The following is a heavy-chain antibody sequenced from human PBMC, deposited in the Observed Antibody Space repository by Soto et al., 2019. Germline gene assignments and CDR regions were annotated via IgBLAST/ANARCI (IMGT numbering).Heavy chain of an antibody. CDR1: GGSISSCDYY. D-gene: IGHD1-26*01. V-gene: IGHV4-30-4*01. CDR3: ARVGATYYYYGMDV. Sequence: QVQLQESGPGLVKPSQTLSLTCTVSGGSISSCDYYWSWIRQPPGKALEWIGYIYYTWSTYYNPSLKSRVTISVDTSKNQFSLKLSSVTAADTAVYYCARVGATYYYYGMDVWGQGTTVTVSS. J-gene: IGHJ6*02. CDR2: IYYTWST.